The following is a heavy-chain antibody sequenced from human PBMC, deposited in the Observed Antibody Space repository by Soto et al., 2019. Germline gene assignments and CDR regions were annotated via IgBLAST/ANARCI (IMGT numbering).Heavy chain of an antibody. D-gene: IGHD2-15*01. V-gene: IGHV1-69*06. CDR1: GGSLSTNP. J-gene: IGHJ4*02. CDR2: TGSGTGPG. Sequence: SVKVSCKASGGSLSTNPISWVRQAPGQGLEWMGGTGSGTGPGNHAQKFQGRLTVTADKSTSTVYMELTNLSSEDTAVYYCARRDSGGFYRFFDSWRQRTLVTVSS. CDR3: ARRDSGGFYRFFDS.